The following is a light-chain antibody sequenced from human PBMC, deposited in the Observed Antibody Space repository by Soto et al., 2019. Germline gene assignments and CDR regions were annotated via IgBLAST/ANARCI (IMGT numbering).Light chain of an antibody. CDR2: AAS. CDR3: QQLNSYPLT. J-gene: IGKJ4*01. Sequence: IQLTQSPSSLSASVGDRVTITCRASQGISSYLAWYQQKPGEAPKLLIYAASTLQSGVPSRFSGSGSGTDFTLTISSLQPEDFATYYCQQLNSYPLTLGGGTKVDIK. CDR1: QGISSY. V-gene: IGKV1-9*01.